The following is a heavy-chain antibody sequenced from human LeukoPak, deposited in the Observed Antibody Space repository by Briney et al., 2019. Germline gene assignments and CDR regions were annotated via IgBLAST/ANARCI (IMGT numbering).Heavy chain of an antibody. D-gene: IGHD3-10*01. CDR1: GFTFSSYA. J-gene: IGHJ4*02. V-gene: IGHV3-23*01. CDR3: PNALTLLRRVIAPLDY. Sequence: GGSLRLSCAASGFTFSSYAMSWVRQAPGKGLEWVSAISGSGDSTYYADSLKGRFTISRDNSKNTVYLQVNSLRAEDTALYPCPNALTLLRRVIAPLDYWGQGTLVTASS. CDR2: ISGSGDST.